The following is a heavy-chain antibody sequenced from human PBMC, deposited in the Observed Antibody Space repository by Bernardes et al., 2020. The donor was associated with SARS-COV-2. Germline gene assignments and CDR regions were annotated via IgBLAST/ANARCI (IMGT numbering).Heavy chain of an antibody. CDR3: VRENSAFDY. Sequence: YYFHWVRPAAGQGLEWMVLILPSDGSTNYPHNFQGRVTMTMDTSTATVYLEFASLRYVDTALYYCVRENSAFDYWCQGTMGTVSS. J-gene: IGHJ4*02. CDR1: YY. CDR2: ILPSDGST. V-gene: IGHV1-46*01.